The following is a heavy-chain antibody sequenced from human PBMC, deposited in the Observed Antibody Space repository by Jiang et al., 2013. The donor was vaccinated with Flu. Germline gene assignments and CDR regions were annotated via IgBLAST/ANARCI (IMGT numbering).Heavy chain of an antibody. D-gene: IGHD3-10*01. CDR2: IYYSGTT. CDR3: ASQHWDHGVGSYYMSH. J-gene: IGHJ4*02. V-gene: IGHV4-39*07. Sequence: SGGTIISENSYWGVDSPAPREGLEWIGSIYYSGTTYYNPSLKSRVTISVDTSKKQFSLKLSSVTAADTAVYYCASQHWDHGVGSYYMSHWGQGTLVTVSS. CDR1: GGTIISENSY.